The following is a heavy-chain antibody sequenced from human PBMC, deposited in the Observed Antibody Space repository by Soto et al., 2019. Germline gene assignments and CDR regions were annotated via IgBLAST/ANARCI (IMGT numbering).Heavy chain of an antibody. CDR2: INPNSGGT. J-gene: IGHJ5*02. CDR1: GYTFTGYY. CDR3: ARERDDILTGNNWFDP. D-gene: IGHD3-9*01. Sequence: ASVKVSCKASGYTFTGYYMHWVRQAPGQGLEWMGWINPNSGGTNYAQKFQGRVTMTRDTSISTAYMELSRLRSDDTAVYYCARERDDILTGNNWFDPWGQGTQVTRLL. V-gene: IGHV1-2*02.